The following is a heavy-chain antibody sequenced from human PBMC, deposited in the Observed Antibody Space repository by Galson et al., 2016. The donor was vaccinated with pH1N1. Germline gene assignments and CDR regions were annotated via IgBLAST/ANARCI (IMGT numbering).Heavy chain of an antibody. Sequence: SLRLSCAASGFTFNSYWMTWVRQAPGEGLEWVSSVSGHDDDTFYADSVKGRFTISRDNSKNTMFLYMNSLRADDTALYYCAKQRGHSSGGWRGAFDIWGQGTTVTVSS. D-gene: IGHD6-19*01. CDR2: VSGHDDDT. J-gene: IGHJ3*02. CDR3: AKQRGHSSGGWRGAFDI. CDR1: GFTFNSYW. V-gene: IGHV3-23*01.